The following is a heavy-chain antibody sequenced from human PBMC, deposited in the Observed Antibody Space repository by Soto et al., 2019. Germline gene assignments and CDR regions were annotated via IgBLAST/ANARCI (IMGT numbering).Heavy chain of an antibody. D-gene: IGHD3-3*01. CDR2: IFYSGRF. CDR3: ARAPETPPILGVVRPYFFNY. CDR1: GDSISSGGSY. Sequence: QVQLQESGPGLVKPSQTLSLTCTVSGDSISSGGSYWSWIRQRPGKGLEWIGYIFYSGRFYYTPSLKCRVMISPDTAKNQFSLRLTSVTAADTAVYYCARAPETPPILGVVRPYFFNYWGQGTLVTVSS. J-gene: IGHJ4*02. V-gene: IGHV4-31*03.